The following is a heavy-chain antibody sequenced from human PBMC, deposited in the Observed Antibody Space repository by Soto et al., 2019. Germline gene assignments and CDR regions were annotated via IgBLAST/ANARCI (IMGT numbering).Heavy chain of an antibody. CDR1: GGSFSGYY. J-gene: IGHJ6*02. V-gene: IGHV4-34*01. CDR2: INHSGST. Sequence: SETLSLTCAVYGGSFSGYYWSWIRQPPGKGLEWIGEINHSGSTNYNPSLKSRVTISVDTSKNQFSLKLSSVTAADTAVYYCARAQKHSSGLKGPRHPDSGYYGMDVWGQGTTVTVSS. CDR3: ARAQKHSSGLKGPRHPDSGYYGMDV. D-gene: IGHD6-19*01.